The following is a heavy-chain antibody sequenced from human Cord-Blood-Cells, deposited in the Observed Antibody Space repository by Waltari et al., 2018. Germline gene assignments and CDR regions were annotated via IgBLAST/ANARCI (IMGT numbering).Heavy chain of an antibody. CDR1: GYTFTGYY. J-gene: IGHJ3*02. Sequence: QVQLVQSGAEVKKPGASVKVSCKASGYTFTGYYMHWVRQAPGQGLEWMGWINPNSGGTNYAQKLQGRVTMTRDTSISTAYMELSRLRSDDTAVYYCARPNSSGYYDAFDIWGQGTMVTVSS. V-gene: IGHV1-2*02. CDR3: ARPNSSGYYDAFDI. D-gene: IGHD3-22*01. CDR2: INPNSGGT.